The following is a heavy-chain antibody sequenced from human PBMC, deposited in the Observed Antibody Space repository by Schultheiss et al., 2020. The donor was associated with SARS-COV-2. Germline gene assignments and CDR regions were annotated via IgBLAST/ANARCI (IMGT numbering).Heavy chain of an antibody. V-gene: IGHV4-39*07. D-gene: IGHD3-3*01. CDR2: IYYSGIT. CDR3: ARGNDFVYFFDS. Sequence: GSLRLSCTVSGGSISSSSHYWGWIRQPPGKGLEWIGSIYYSGITYYNPSLKSRVTISVDTSKNQFSLKLSSLTAADTAIYYCARGNDFVYFFDSWGQGTLVTVSS. CDR1: GGSISSSSHY. J-gene: IGHJ4*02.